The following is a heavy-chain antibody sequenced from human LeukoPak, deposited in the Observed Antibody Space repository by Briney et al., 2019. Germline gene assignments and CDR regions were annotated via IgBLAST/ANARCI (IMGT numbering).Heavy chain of an antibody. CDR3: ARLQNHDTSGYYSSDY. CDR2: IYYSGGT. D-gene: IGHD3-22*01. CDR1: GGSIRGYY. Sequence: PSETLSLTCTVSGGSIRGYYWSWIRQPPGKSLEWIGYIYYSGGTNHNPSLNSRVTISVDTSRNQVSLKLNSVTAADTAVYYCARLQNHDTSGYYSSDYWGRGTLVTVSS. J-gene: IGHJ4*02. V-gene: IGHV4-59*01.